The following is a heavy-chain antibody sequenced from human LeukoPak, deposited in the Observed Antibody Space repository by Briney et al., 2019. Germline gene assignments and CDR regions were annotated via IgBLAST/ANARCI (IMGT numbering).Heavy chain of an antibody. V-gene: IGHV4-39*01. Sequence: PSETLSLTCTVSGGSISSSSYYWGWIRQPPGKGLEWIGSIYYSGSTYYNPSLKSRVTISVDTSKNQFSLKLSSVTAADTAVYYCARHIGPHYYYYYMDVWGKGTTVTVSS. CDR2: IYYSGST. CDR3: ARHIGPHYYYYYMDV. J-gene: IGHJ6*03. D-gene: IGHD1-26*01. CDR1: GGSISSSSYY.